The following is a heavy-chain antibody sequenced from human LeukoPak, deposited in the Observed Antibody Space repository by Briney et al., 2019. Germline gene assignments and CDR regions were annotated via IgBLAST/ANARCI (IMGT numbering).Heavy chain of an antibody. J-gene: IGHJ4*02. CDR2: IYNSGNT. CDR1: GASISGYY. V-gene: IGHV4-59*01. Sequence: PSETLSLTCSVSGASISGYYWSWIRQPPGKGLEWIAYIYNSGNTNYNPSLKSQVTISEDTSKNQFSLKRGSVTAADTAVYYWARGDRRDGYRFDSWGQGTLVTVSP. D-gene: IGHD5-24*01. CDR3: ARGDRRDGYRFDS.